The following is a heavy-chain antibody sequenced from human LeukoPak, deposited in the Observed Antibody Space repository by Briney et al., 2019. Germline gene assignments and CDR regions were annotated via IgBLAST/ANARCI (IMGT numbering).Heavy chain of an antibody. Sequence: PSETLSLTCSVFGGSFSEYYWSWIRRPPGKGLEWIGEINHSGSTNYNPSLKSRVTISVDTSKNQISLILNSVTAADTAVYYCARGISTHWFDPWGQGTLVIVSS. J-gene: IGHJ5*02. CDR3: ARGISTHWFDP. D-gene: IGHD3-3*02. CDR1: GGSFSEYY. CDR2: INHSGST. V-gene: IGHV4-34*01.